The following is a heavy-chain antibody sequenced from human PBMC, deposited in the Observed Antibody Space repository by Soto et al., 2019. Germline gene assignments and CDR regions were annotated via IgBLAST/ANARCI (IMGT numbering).Heavy chain of an antibody. V-gene: IGHV4-59*11. D-gene: IGHD3-22*01. CDR2: IYYSGST. J-gene: IGHJ3*02. CDR3: AREGYYYDSSDAFDI. CDR1: SGAINNHF. Sequence: SETLSLTCTVSSGAINNHFWSWIRQPAGKGLEWIGYIYYSGSTNYNPSLKSRVTISVDTSKNQFSLKLSSVTAADTAVYYCAREGYYYDSSDAFDIWGQGTMVTVSS.